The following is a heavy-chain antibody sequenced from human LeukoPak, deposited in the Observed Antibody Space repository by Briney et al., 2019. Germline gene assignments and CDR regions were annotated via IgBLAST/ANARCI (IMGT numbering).Heavy chain of an antibody. V-gene: IGHV4-39*07. CDR3: AREKRGTLTQRDYNYYMDV. D-gene: IGHD3-16*01. Sequence: SETLSLTCTVSGGSLSTGSYYWGWIRQPPGKGLEWIGSIYYSGTTYYTPSLKSRVTISVDTSENQFSLRLSSVTAADTAMYYCAREKRGTLTQRDYNYYMDVWGKGTTVTVSS. CDR1: GGSLSTGSYY. CDR2: IYYSGTT. J-gene: IGHJ6*03.